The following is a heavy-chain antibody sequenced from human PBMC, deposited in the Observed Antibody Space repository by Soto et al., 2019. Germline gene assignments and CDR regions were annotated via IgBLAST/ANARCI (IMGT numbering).Heavy chain of an antibody. J-gene: IGHJ4*02. Sequence: TSETLSLTCAVSGGSISSSNWWSWVRQPPGKGLEWIGEIYHSGSTNYNPSLKSRVTISVDKSKNQFSLKLSSVTAADTAVYYCARYSSGWYGDFDYWGQGTLVTVSS. D-gene: IGHD6-19*01. CDR1: GGSISSSNW. V-gene: IGHV4-4*02. CDR2: IYHSGST. CDR3: ARYSSGWYGDFDY.